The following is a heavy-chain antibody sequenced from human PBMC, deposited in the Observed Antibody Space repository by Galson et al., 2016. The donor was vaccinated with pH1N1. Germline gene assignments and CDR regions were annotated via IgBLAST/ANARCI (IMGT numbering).Heavy chain of an antibody. CDR2: TYYRYKWYN. D-gene: IGHD6-13*01. J-gene: IGHJ4*02. CDR3: ARDGIAAAGIRRDQYYFAY. V-gene: IGHV6-1*01. CDR1: GDSVSSNSAA. Sequence: CAISGDSVSSNSAAWHWIRQSPSRGLEGLGRTYYRYKWYNDYAVSVKSRITINPDTFKNQFSLQLNSVTPEDTAVYYCARDGIAAAGIRRDQYYFAYSGQGTLVTVSS.